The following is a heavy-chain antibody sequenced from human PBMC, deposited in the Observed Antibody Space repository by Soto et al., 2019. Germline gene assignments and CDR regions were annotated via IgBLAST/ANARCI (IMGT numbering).Heavy chain of an antibody. J-gene: IGHJ5*02. D-gene: IGHD6-19*01. V-gene: IGHV1-18*01. CDR3: ARDPTRDSSGWTGNWFDP. CDR1: GYTFTSYG. Sequence: GASVKVSCKASGYTFTSYGISWVRQAPGQGLEWMGWISAYNGNTNYAQKLQGRVTMTTDTSTSTAYMELRSLRSDDTAVYYCARDPTRDSSGWTGNWFDPWGQGTLVTVSS. CDR2: ISAYNGNT.